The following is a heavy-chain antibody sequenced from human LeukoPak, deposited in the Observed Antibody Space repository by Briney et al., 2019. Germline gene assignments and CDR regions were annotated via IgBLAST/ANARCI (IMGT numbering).Heavy chain of an antibody. V-gene: IGHV3-30*14. CDR1: GFTFSSYA. J-gene: IGHJ4*02. D-gene: IGHD6-13*01. CDR3: GSSRPTDY. CDR2: ISYDGNNK. Sequence: GGSLRLSCAASGFTFSSYAMHWVRQAPGKGLEWVAIISYDGNNKYYADSVKGRFIISRDSSKNTLYLQMNSLRAEDTAVYYCGSSRPTDYWGQGTLVTVS.